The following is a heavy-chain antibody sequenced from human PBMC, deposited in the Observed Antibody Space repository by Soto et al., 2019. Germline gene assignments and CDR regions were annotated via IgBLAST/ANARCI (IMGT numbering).Heavy chain of an antibody. J-gene: IGHJ4*02. V-gene: IGHV4-28*03. Sequence: SETLSLTCGVSGYSISSDNWWVWIRQPPGKGLEWIGYIHYSGITNYNPSLWSRVAISVDRSKNQFSLKLSSVTAADTAVYYCAREGYGGNYFAYWGQGTLVTVSS. CDR2: IHYSGIT. D-gene: IGHD4-17*01. CDR3: AREGYGGNYFAY. CDR1: GYSISSDNW.